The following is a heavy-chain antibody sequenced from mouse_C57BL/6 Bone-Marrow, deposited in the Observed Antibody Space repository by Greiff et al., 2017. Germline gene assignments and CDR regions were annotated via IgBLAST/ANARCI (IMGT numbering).Heavy chain of an antibody. CDR1: GYTFTDYY. J-gene: IGHJ3*01. CDR3: DKGFAY. Sequence: VQLKESGPVLVKPGASVKMSCKASGYTFTDYYMNWVKQSPGKSLEWIGVINPYNGGTSYNQKFKGKATLTVDKSSSTAYLELNSLTSEDSAVYYCDKGFAYWGQGTLVTVSA. CDR2: INPYNGGT. V-gene: IGHV1-19*01.